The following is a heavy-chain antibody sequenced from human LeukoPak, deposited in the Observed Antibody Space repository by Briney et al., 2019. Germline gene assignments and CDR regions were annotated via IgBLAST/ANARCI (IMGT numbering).Heavy chain of an antibody. V-gene: IGHV3-64D*09. J-gene: IGHJ6*02. CDR3: VRGYSFGPYGMDV. Sequence: GGSLRLSCSASGFPFSSYAMHWVRQAPGKGLEYVSAISDSGGSAYYADSVKGRFTISRDNSKNTLYLQMSSLRAEDTAVYFCVRGYSFGPYGMDVWGQGTTVTVSS. CDR2: ISDSGGSA. CDR1: GFPFSSYA. D-gene: IGHD2-15*01.